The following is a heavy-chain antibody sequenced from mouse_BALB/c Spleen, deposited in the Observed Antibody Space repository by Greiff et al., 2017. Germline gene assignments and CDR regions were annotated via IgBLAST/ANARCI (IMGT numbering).Heavy chain of an antibody. J-gene: IGHJ4*01. V-gene: IGHV1-9*01. Sequence: QVQLQQSGAELMKPGPSVKISCKATGYSFSSYCIEWVKQWPGHGLEWIGEILPGSGSTNYNEKIKGKATFTADTSSNTAYMQRSSLTSEDSAVYYCANYYRYDGLYYYAMDYWGQGTSVTVSS. CDR1: GYSFSSYC. CDR2: ILPGSGST. CDR3: ANYYRYDGLYYYAMDY. D-gene: IGHD2-14*01.